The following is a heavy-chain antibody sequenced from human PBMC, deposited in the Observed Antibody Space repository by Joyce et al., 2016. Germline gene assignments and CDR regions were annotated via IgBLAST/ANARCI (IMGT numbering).Heavy chain of an antibody. CDR2: SNLDGSGT. J-gene: IGHJ4*02. D-gene: IGHD3-3*01. Sequence: EVQLVESGGGLVQPGGSLRLSCVVSGFTFSDCWMHWVRQAPGKGGVLVSRSNLDGSGTTYAESVKGRFTISRDNAKNTLHLQMNSLRADDTAVYYCVRDNYWSVDYWGQGTLVTVSS. CDR1: GFTFSDCW. V-gene: IGHV3-74*01. CDR3: VRDNYWSVDY.